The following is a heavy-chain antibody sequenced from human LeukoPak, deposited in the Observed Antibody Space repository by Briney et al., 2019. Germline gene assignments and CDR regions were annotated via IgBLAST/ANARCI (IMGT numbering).Heavy chain of an antibody. CDR2: MSSDGSKK. D-gene: IGHD3-10*01. CDR3: ARDSYGTHFDY. CDR1: GFTFSSYA. Sequence: GGSLRLSCAASGFTFSSYAMHWVRQTPGKGLEWVAVMSSDGSKKYYADSVKGRFTISRDNSKNTLYLQTNSLRAEDTAVYYCARDSYGTHFDYWGQGTLVTVSS. V-gene: IGHV3-30-3*01. J-gene: IGHJ4*02.